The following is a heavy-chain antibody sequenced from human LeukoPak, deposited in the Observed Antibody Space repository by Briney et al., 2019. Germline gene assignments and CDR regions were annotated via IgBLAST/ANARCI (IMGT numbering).Heavy chain of an antibody. CDR3: VTDSVPYYDILTGTFDY. D-gene: IGHD3-9*01. J-gene: IGHJ4*02. V-gene: IGHV1-2*02. Sequence: ASVKVSCKASGYTFTGYYMHWVRQAPGQGLEWMGWINPNSGGTNYAQKFQGRGTMTRDTSISTAYMELSRLRSDDPAVYYCVTDSVPYYDILTGTFDYWGQGTLVTVSS. CDR1: GYTFTGYY. CDR2: INPNSGGT.